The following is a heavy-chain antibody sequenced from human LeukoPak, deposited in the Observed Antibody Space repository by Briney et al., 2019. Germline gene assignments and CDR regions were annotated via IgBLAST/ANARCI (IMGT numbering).Heavy chain of an antibody. V-gene: IGHV3-30*02. CDR2: IWNDGAIK. CDR3: AKTGSSSWGYFDY. CDR1: GFTFNTYV. Sequence: GGSLRLSCAASGFTFNTYVMHWVRQAPGKGLEWVAFIWNDGAIKYYADSVKGRFTVSRDNSKNTLFLQMNSLRPEDTAVYYCAKTGSSSWGYFDYWGQGTLVTVSS. D-gene: IGHD6-13*01. J-gene: IGHJ4*02.